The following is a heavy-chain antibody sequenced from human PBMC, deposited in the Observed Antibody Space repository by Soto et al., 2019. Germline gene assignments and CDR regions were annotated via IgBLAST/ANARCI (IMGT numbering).Heavy chain of an antibody. V-gene: IGHV1-18*01. Sequence: QVQLVQSGAEVKKPGASVKVSCKASGYTFTSYGISWVRQAPGQGLEWMGWISAYNGNTNYAQKLQGRVTMTTDTSTSTGYMELRSLRSDDTAVYYWARESRSEYWSSTSVYLAYYMDVWGKGTTVTVSS. D-gene: IGHD2-2*01. J-gene: IGHJ6*03. CDR1: GYTFTSYG. CDR3: ARESRSEYWSSTSVYLAYYMDV. CDR2: ISAYNGNT.